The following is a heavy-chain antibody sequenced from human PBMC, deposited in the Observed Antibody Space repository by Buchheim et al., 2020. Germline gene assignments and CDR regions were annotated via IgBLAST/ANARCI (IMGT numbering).Heavy chain of an antibody. V-gene: IGHV3-74*01. D-gene: IGHD3-10*01. CDR1: GFTFSSYW. J-gene: IGHJ6*02. Sequence: EVQLVESGGGLVQPGGSLRLSCAASGFTFSSYWMHWVRQAPGKGLVWVSRINSDGSSTSYADSVKGRFTISRDNAKNTLYLQMNSLRAEDTAVYYCARDWVEYYYGSGSYSHLQTYYYYGMDVWGQGTT. CDR3: ARDWVEYYYGSGSYSHLQTYYYYGMDV. CDR2: INSDGSST.